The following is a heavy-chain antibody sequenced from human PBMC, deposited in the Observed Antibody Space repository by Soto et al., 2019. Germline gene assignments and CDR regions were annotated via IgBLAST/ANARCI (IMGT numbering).Heavy chain of an antibody. CDR1: GFTFSNAW. J-gene: IGHJ4*02. V-gene: IGHV3-15*01. D-gene: IGHD3-22*01. CDR2: IKSKTDGGTT. CDR3: TTDRDPTYYYDSSGYYYDY. Sequence: GGSLRLSCAASGFTFSNAWMSWVRQAPGKGLEWVGRIKSKTDGGTTDYAAPVKGRFTISRDDSKNTLYLQMNSLKTEDTAVYYCTTDRDPTYYYDSSGYYYDYWGQGTLVTVSS.